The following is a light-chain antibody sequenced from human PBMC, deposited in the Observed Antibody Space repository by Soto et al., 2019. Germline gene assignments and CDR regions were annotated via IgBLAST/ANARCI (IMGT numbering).Light chain of an antibody. CDR2: RND. J-gene: IGLJ2*01. V-gene: IGLV1-47*01. Sequence: QSVLTQPPSASGTPGQRVTISCSGSSSSIGSNYVYWYQQFPGTTPKVLIYRNDQRPSGVPDRFSGSKSGTSASLAISGLRSEDEADYYCAAWDGSLSRVLFGGGTKLTVL. CDR1: SSSIGSNY. CDR3: AAWDGSLSRVL.